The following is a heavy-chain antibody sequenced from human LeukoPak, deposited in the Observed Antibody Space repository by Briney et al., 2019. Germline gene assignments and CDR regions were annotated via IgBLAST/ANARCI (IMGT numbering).Heavy chain of an antibody. J-gene: IGHJ4*02. CDR2: ISSSGSTT. D-gene: IGHD5-18*01. V-gene: IGHV3-11*01. CDR3: AKDETAMIQYYFDY. CDR1: GFTFSDYY. Sequence: GGSLRLSCAASGFTFSDYYMSWIRQAPGKGLEWVSYISSSGSTTYYADSVKGRFTISRDNSKNTLYLQMHSLRAEDTAVYYCAKDETAMIQYYFDYWGQGTLVTVSS.